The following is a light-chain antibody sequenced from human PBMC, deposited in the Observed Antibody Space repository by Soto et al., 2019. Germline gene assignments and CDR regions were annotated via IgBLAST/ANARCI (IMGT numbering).Light chain of an antibody. V-gene: IGKV1-39*01. Sequence: DFQMTPSPSSLSASVGDRVTITSRASQSISSALNWYQQKPGKAPKRRSYATFSLQSGVPSRFSGSGSGTDFTLTISSLQPEDFATYYCQQSYSTPRTFGQGTKLEIK. CDR3: QQSYSTPRT. J-gene: IGKJ2*01. CDR2: ATF. CDR1: QSISSA.